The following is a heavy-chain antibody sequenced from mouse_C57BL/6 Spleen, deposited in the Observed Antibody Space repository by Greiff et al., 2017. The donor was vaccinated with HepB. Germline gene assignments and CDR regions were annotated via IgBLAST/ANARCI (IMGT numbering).Heavy chain of an antibody. CDR3: ARDGLLLYFDY. CDR1: GYTFTDYN. D-gene: IGHD1-1*01. V-gene: IGHV1-22*01. J-gene: IGHJ2*01. Sequence: VQLQQSGPELVKPGASVKMSCTASGYTFTDYNMHWVKQSHGKSLEWIGYINPNNGGTSYNQKFKGKATLTVNKSSSTAYMELRSLTSEDSAVYYCARDGLLLYFDYWGQGTTLTVSS. CDR2: INPNNGGT.